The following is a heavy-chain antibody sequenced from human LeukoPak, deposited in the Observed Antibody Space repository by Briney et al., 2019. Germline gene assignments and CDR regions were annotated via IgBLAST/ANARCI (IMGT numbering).Heavy chain of an antibody. V-gene: IGHV3-30-3*01. CDR3: ARDPSLPASYAFDI. CDR1: GFTFSSYA. D-gene: IGHD1-26*01. J-gene: IGHJ3*02. Sequence: GGSLRLSCAASGFTFSSYAMHWVRQAPGKGLEWVAVISYDGSNKYYADSVKGRFTISRDNSKNTLYLQMNSLRAEDTAVYYCARDPSLPASYAFDIWGQGTMVTVSS. CDR2: ISYDGSNK.